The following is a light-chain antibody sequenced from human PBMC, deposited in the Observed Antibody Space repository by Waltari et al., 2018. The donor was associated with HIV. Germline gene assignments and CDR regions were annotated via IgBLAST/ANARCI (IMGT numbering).Light chain of an antibody. CDR1: SSNSGNNY. J-gene: IGLJ3*02. V-gene: IGLV1-47*01. CDR3: AAWDDSLSGPV. CDR2: RSN. Sequence: QSVLTQPPSASGTPGQRVTISCSGSSSNSGNNYVYWYHQLPGTAPKLLIYRSNQRPSGVPDRFSGSKSGTSASLAISGLRSEDEADYYCAAWDDSLSGPVFGGGTKLTVL.